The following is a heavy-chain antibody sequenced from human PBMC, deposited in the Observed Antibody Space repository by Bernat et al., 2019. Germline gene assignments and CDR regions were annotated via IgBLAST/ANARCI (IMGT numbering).Heavy chain of an antibody. J-gene: IGHJ3*02. CDR2: INHSGST. CDR1: GGSFSGYY. V-gene: IGHV4-34*01. CDR3: ARESRIVVVPAASDAFDI. D-gene: IGHD2-2*01. Sequence: QVQLQQWGAGLLKPSETLSLTCAVYGGSFSGYYWSWIRQPPGKGLEWIGEINHSGSTNYNPSLKSRVTISVDTSKNQFSLKLSSVTAADTAVYYCARESRIVVVPAASDAFDIWGQGTMVTVSS.